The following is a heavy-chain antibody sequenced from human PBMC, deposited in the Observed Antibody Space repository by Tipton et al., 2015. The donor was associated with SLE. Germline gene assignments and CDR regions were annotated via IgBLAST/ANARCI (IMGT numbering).Heavy chain of an antibody. D-gene: IGHD3-10*01. Sequence: SLRLSCAASGFTFSSYSMNWVRQAPGKGLEWVSSICSSSSYIYYADSVKGRFTISRDNAKNSLYLQMNSLRAEDTAVYYCARDSMVRGGRAFDIWGQGTMVTVSS. CDR2: ICSSSSYI. V-gene: IGHV3-21*01. J-gene: IGHJ3*02. CDR1: GFTFSSYS. CDR3: ARDSMVRGGRAFDI.